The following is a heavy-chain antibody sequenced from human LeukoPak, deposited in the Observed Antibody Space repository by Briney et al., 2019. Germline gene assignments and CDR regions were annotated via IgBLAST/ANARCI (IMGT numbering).Heavy chain of an antibody. CDR1: GFTFSSYA. V-gene: IGHV3-23*01. CDR3: AKDVVVAAGPTYNWFDH. J-gene: IGHJ5*02. D-gene: IGHD2-15*01. Sequence: GGSLRLSWAASGFTFSSYAMSWVRQAPGKGLDWVSSINGGGGSTYYADSVKGRFTISRDNSKNTLYLQMNSLRAEDTAVYYCAKDVVVAAGPTYNWFDHWGQGTLVTVSS. CDR2: INGGGGST.